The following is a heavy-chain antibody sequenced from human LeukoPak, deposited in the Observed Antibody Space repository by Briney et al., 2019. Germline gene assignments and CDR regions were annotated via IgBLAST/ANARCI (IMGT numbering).Heavy chain of an antibody. CDR2: IYYSRST. J-gene: IGHJ5*01. CDR1: GGSISSSTYY. Sequence: SETLSLTCTVSGGSISSSTYYWVWLRQPQGQGLEWIMSIYYSRSTYYNPSLKSRVTISVYTSKNQFSLKLSSVTAADTAVYYCARVLVVVAEQGDWFDRWGQGTLVTVSS. D-gene: IGHD2-15*01. CDR3: ARVLVVVAEQGDWFDR. V-gene: IGHV4-39*01.